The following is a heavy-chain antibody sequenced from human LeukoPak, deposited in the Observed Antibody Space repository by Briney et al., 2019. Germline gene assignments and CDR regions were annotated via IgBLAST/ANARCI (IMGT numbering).Heavy chain of an antibody. V-gene: IGHV3-30*02. D-gene: IGHD4/OR15-4a*01. J-gene: IGHJ4*02. Sequence: TGGSLRLSCAASGFTFSSYGMHWVRQAPGKGLEWVAFIRYDGSNKYYADSVKGRFTISRDNSKNTLYLQMNSLRADGTAVYYCARDTLGEGEDANYAVYYFDYWGQGTVVTVSS. CDR2: IRYDGSNK. CDR3: ARDTLGEGEDANYAVYYFDY. CDR1: GFTFSSYG.